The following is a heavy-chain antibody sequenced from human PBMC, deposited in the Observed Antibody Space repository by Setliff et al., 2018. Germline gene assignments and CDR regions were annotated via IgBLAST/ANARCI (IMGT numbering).Heavy chain of an antibody. CDR1: RGTFSSYG. CDR2: IIPIFGTT. V-gene: IGHV1-69*05. Sequence: ASVKVSCKASRGTFSSYGITWVRQAPGQGLEWMGGIIPIFGTTDYAQKFQGRVTMTTDTSTTTVYMEVASLGSDDTAVYYCVRGPGPSVVVAMPFDRWGQGTLVTVSS. CDR3: VRGPGPSVVVAMPFDR. J-gene: IGHJ4*02. D-gene: IGHD5-12*01.